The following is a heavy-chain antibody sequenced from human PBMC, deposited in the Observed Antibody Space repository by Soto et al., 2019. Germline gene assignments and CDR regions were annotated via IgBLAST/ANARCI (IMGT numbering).Heavy chain of an antibody. CDR3: ARDGVAAGNINFDY. CDR2: ISGDSGNT. Sequence: GASVKVSCKASGYMFNKSAMHWVRQAPGQRLEWMGCISGDSGNTKYSPKLQDRVTITRDTSASTAYMELSSLRSEDTALYYCARDGVAAGNINFDYWGQGTLVTVSS. V-gene: IGHV1-3*01. D-gene: IGHD6-19*01. CDR1: GYMFNKSA. J-gene: IGHJ4*01.